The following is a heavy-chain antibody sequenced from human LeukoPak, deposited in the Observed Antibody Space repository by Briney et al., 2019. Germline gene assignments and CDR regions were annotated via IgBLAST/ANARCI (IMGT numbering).Heavy chain of an antibody. D-gene: IGHD3-22*01. CDR1: GYTFTSYD. V-gene: IGHV1-8*01. CDR2: MNPNSDNT. Sequence: GASVKVSCKASGYTFTSYDINWVRQATGQGLEWMGWMNPNSDNTGYARKFQGRVTITRNTSISTAYMELSSLRSEDTAVYYCARVYVSSGHYPIDYWGQGTLVTVSS. CDR3: ARVYVSSGHYPIDY. J-gene: IGHJ4*02.